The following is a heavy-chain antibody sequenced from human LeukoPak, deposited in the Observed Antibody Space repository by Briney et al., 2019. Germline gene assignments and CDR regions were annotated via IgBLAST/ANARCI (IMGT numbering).Heavy chain of an antibody. CDR3: ARDRSGYCSSTSCLDAFDI. Sequence: PSETLALSWTASGGSISSYYWSLIRQPPGKGLEWIGYIYYSGSTNYDPSLKSRVTISVDTSKNQFSLKLSSVTAADTAVYYCARDRSGYCSSTSCLDAFDIWGQGTMVTVSS. J-gene: IGHJ3*02. D-gene: IGHD2-2*01. CDR2: IYYSGST. V-gene: IGHV4-59*01. CDR1: GGSISSYY.